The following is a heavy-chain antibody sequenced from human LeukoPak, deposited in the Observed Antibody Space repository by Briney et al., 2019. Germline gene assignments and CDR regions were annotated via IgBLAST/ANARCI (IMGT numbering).Heavy chain of an antibody. V-gene: IGHV4-34*01. J-gene: IGHJ4*02. D-gene: IGHD3-22*01. Sequence: PSETLSLTCAVYGGSFSGYYWSRIRQPPGKGLEWIGEINHSGSTNYNPSLKSRVTISVDTSKNQFSLKLSSVTAADTAVYYCARDSPYYYDSSGPDYWGQGTLVTVSS. CDR1: GGSFSGYY. CDR2: INHSGST. CDR3: ARDSPYYYDSSGPDY.